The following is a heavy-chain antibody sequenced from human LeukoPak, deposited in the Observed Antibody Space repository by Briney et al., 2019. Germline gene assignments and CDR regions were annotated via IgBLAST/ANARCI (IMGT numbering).Heavy chain of an antibody. D-gene: IGHD6-13*01. CDR2: IIPILGIA. CDR3: ARDVNPTRYSSSWLFDY. CDR1: GGTFSSYT. J-gene: IGHJ4*02. V-gene: IGHV1-69*04. Sequence: ASVKVSCKASGGTFSSYTISWVRQAPGQGLEWMGRIIPILGIANYAQKFQGRVTITADKSTSTAYMELSSLRSEDTAVYYCARDVNPTRYSSSWLFDYWGQGTLVTVSS.